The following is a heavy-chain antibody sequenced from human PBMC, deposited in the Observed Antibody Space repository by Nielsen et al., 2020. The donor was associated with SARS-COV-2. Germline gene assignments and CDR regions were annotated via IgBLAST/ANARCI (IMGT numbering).Heavy chain of an antibody. CDR2: ISAGGRPT. Sequence: GGSLRLSCAASGFTFSDYAMSWVRQAPGKGLGWVSSISAGGRPTYYADSVQGRFTISRDNSKNTLFLQMSSLRAEDTAVYYCALGFGVIIIHNYYGMDVWGQGTTVTVSS. CDR1: GFTFSDYA. CDR3: ALGFGVIIIHNYYGMDV. J-gene: IGHJ6*02. D-gene: IGHD3-3*01. V-gene: IGHV3-23*01.